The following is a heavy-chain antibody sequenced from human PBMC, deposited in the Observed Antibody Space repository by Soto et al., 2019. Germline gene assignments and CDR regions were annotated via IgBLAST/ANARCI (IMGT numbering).Heavy chain of an antibody. Sequence: SETLSLTCAVSGGSISSGGYSWSWIRQPPGKGLEWIGYIYHSGSTYYNPSLKSRVTISVDRSKNQFSLKLSSVTAADTAVYYCARALGIAAAGTFWYFDLWGRGTLVTVS. CDR1: GGSISSGGYS. CDR2: IYHSGST. V-gene: IGHV4-30-2*01. J-gene: IGHJ2*01. D-gene: IGHD6-13*01. CDR3: ARALGIAAAGTFWYFDL.